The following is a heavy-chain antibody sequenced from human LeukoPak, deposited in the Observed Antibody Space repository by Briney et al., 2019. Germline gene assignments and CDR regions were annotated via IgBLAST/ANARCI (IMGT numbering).Heavy chain of an antibody. J-gene: IGHJ3*02. Sequence: QPGGSLRLSCAASGFTFSNYAMRWVRQAPGKGLEWVSGISGSGDSTYYADSVKGRFTISRDNSKNTLYLQMNSLRAEDTAVYYCAKVGEDYYGSTERVAFDIWGQGTMVTVSS. CDR2: ISGSGDST. CDR1: GFTFSNYA. CDR3: AKVGEDYYGSTERVAFDI. V-gene: IGHV3-23*01. D-gene: IGHD3-10*01.